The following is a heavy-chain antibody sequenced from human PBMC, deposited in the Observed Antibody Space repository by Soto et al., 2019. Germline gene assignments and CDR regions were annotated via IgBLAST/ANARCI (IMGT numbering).Heavy chain of an antibody. CDR3: AKRAPYYFDS. CDR1: GFTYINYA. Sequence: EVHLLESGGGLVQPGGSLRLSCAASGFTYINYAMSWVRQAPGKGLEWVSTIGTSGGTYYPDSVRGRFTISRDNSRNTLYLQMNSLRPEDPAVYYCAKRAPYYFDSWGQGTQVTVSS. J-gene: IGHJ4*02. CDR2: IGTSGGT. V-gene: IGHV3-23*01.